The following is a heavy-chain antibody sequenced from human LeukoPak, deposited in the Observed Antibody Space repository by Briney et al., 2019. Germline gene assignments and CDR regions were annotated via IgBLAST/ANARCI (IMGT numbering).Heavy chain of an antibody. D-gene: IGHD1-14*01. CDR1: GYSISSGYY. J-gene: IGHJ4*02. CDR3: ARQRGTQSVDY. V-gene: IGHV4-38-2*01. CDR2: INHSGST. Sequence: SETLSLTCAVSGYSISSGYYWGWIRQPPGKGLEWIGSINHSGSTYYNPSLKSRVTISVDTSKNQFSLKLSSVTAADTAVYYCARQRGTQSVDYWGQGTLVTVSS.